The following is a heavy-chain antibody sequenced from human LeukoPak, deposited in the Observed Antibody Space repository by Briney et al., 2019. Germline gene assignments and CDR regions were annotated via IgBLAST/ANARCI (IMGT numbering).Heavy chain of an antibody. Sequence: SGGSLRLSCAASGFTFSSYWMSWVRQAPGKGLEWVANIKQDGSEKYYVDSVKGRFTISRDNAKNSLYLQMNSLRAEDTAVYYCASLYGSGSYYPFDYWGQGTLVTVSS. V-gene: IGHV3-7*01. CDR3: ASLYGSGSYYPFDY. CDR2: IKQDGSEK. J-gene: IGHJ4*02. D-gene: IGHD3-10*01. CDR1: GFTFSSYW.